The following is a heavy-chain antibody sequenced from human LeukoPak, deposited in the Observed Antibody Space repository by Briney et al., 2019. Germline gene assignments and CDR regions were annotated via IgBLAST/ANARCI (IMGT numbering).Heavy chain of an antibody. CDR2: INHSGST. CDR3: ARAGYSSGWYPF. V-gene: IGHV4-34*01. D-gene: IGHD6-19*01. J-gene: IGHJ4*02. Sequence: PSETLSLTYAVYGGSFSGYYWSWIRQPPGKGLEWIGEINHSGSTNYNPSLKSRVTISVDTSKNQFSLKLSSVTAADTAVYYCARAGYSSGWYPFWGQGTLVTVSS. CDR1: GGSFSGYY.